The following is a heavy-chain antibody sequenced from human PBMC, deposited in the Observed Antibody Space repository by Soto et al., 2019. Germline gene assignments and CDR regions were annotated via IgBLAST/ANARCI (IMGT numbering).Heavy chain of an antibody. CDR2: IYTSGST. CDR3: ARGGGGYCSSTSCYRPPNWFDP. Sequence: PSETLSLTCTVSGGSISSYYWSWIRQPAGKGLEWIGRIYTSGSTNYNPSLKSRVTMSVDTSKNQFSLKLSSVTAADTAVYYCARGGGGYCSSTSCYRPPNWFDPWGQGTLVTVSS. CDR1: GGSISSYY. V-gene: IGHV4-4*07. J-gene: IGHJ5*02. D-gene: IGHD2-2*02.